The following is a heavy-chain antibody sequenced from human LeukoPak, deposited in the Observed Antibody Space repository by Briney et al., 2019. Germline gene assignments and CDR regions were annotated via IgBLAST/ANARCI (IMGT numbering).Heavy chain of an antibody. V-gene: IGHV3-23*01. Sequence: GGSLRLSCEASGVTFSSYVMSWVRQAPGNGPEWGSGISGSGGGTYYADSVKGRVAISRDNSKNTLYLPMNSLRAEDTAVYYCVQEGPRGLAFDIWGQGTKVTVSS. CDR2: ISGSGGGT. CDR3: VQEGPRGLAFDI. J-gene: IGHJ3*02. CDR1: GVTFSSYV.